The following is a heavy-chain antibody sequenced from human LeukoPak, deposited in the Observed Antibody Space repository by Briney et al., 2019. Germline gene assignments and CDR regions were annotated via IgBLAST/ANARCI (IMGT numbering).Heavy chain of an antibody. Sequence: GGSLRLSCAASGFSFSSYNMNWVRLAPGKGLEWVANIKQDGSEKYYVDSVKGRFTISRDNAKNSLYLQMNSLRAEDTAVYYCARAGSRYCSSTSCYEFWGQGTLVTVSS. CDR3: ARAGSRYCSSTSCYEF. D-gene: IGHD2-2*01. J-gene: IGHJ4*02. CDR2: IKQDGSEK. CDR1: GFSFSSYN. V-gene: IGHV3-7*01.